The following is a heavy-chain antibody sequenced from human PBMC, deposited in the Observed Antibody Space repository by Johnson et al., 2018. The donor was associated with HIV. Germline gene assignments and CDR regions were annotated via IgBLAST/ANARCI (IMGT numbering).Heavy chain of an antibody. Sequence: QVQLVESGGGVVQPGRSLRLSCAASGFTFSSYGMHWVRQAPGKGLEWVAVISYDGSNKYYADSVKGRFPISRDNSKNTLYLQMNSLRAEDTAVYYCAKDELGMGIGGAFDIWGQGTMVTVSS. D-gene: IGHD3-3*01. CDR3: AKDELGMGIGGAFDI. V-gene: IGHV3-30*18. CDR1: GFTFSSYG. J-gene: IGHJ3*02. CDR2: ISYDGSNK.